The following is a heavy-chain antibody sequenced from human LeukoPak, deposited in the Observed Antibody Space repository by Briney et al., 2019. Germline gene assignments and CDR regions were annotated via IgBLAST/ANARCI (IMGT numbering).Heavy chain of an antibody. CDR2: ISSSSTI. CDR3: ARDITMVRGV. V-gene: IGHV3-48*02. CDR1: GFTFSSYS. D-gene: IGHD3-10*01. J-gene: IGHJ4*02. Sequence: GGSLRLSCAASGFTFSSYSMNWVRQAPGKGLEWVSYISSSSTIYCADSVKGRFTISRDNAKNSLYLQMNSLRDEDTAVYYCARDITMVRGVWGQGTLVTVSS.